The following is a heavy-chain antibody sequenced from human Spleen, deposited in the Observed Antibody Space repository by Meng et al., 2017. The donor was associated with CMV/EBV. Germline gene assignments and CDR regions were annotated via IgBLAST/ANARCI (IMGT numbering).Heavy chain of an antibody. J-gene: IGHJ5*02. CDR2: IYYSGST. CDR1: GGSTSRSGYY. D-gene: IGHD3-9*01. CDR3: ARADILTGRNWFDP. Sequence: GPVQVKPSDTPSLPSTVSGGSTSRSGYYWGWIRQPPGKGLEWIGIIYYSGSTYYNPSLKSRVTISVDTSKNQFSLKLSSVTAADTAVYYCARADILTGRNWFDPWGQGTLVTVSS. V-gene: IGHV4-39*07.